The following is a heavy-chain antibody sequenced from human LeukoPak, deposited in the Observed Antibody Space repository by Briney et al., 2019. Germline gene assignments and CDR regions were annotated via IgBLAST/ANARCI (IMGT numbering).Heavy chain of an antibody. CDR3: AQTTGWPGFDY. Sequence: PSETLSLTCTVSGASISRYYWSWIRQPPGKGLEYIGNVYNSGTTSYNPSLKSRVTISVDTSKNQFSLKLTSVTAADTAVYYCAQTTGWPGFDYWGQGTLVTVSS. CDR2: VYNSGTT. V-gene: IGHV4-59*01. D-gene: IGHD6-19*01. J-gene: IGHJ4*02. CDR1: GASISRYY.